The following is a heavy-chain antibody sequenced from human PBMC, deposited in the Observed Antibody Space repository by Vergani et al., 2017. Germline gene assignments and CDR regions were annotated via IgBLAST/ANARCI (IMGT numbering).Heavy chain of an antibody. Sequence: QVQLQESGPGLVKPSETLSLTCTVSGGSISSYYWSWIRQPAGKGLEWIGRIYTSGSTNYNPSLKSRVTMSVDTSKNQFSLKLSSVTAADTAVYYCAGGVLRFLEWSRGYYMDVWGKGTTVTVYS. V-gene: IGHV4-4*07. CDR3: AGGVLRFLEWSRGYYMDV. J-gene: IGHJ6*03. D-gene: IGHD3-3*01. CDR1: GGSISSYY. CDR2: IYTSGST.